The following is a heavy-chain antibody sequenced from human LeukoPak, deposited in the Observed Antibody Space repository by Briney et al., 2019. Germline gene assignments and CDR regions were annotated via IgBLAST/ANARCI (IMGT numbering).Heavy chain of an antibody. J-gene: IGHJ4*02. CDR2: IYTSGTT. CDR1: GFTVSDNY. Sequence: TGGSLRLSCAASGFTVSDNYVGWIRQAPGKGPEWVSVIYTSGTTYYADSVKGRFTISRDNSKNTLYLQMNRLGAEDTAVYYCARGPRYCGSSSYSDFFDSWGQGTLVTVSS. V-gene: IGHV3-66*01. D-gene: IGHD2-2*01. CDR3: ARGPRYCGSSSYSDFFDS.